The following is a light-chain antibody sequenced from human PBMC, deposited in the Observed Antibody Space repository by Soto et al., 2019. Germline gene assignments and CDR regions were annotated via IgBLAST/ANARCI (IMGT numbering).Light chain of an antibody. CDR2: DAS. CDR1: QSVSSY. Sequence: EIVLTQSPATLSLSPGERATLSCRASQSVSSYLAWYQQKPGQAPRLLIYDASNRATGIPARFSGSASGTDFTLTVSSREPEDFAVYYCQQRVTFGQGTKLEIK. V-gene: IGKV3-11*01. CDR3: QQRVT. J-gene: IGKJ2*01.